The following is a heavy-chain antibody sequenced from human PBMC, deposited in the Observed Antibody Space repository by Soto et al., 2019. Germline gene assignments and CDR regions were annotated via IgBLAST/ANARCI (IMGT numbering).Heavy chain of an antibody. D-gene: IGHD6-19*01. CDR1: GGVFSSYA. CDR3: ARTEYSSGWYFGSQFDY. CDR2: INAGNGTT. J-gene: IGHJ4*02. V-gene: IGHV1-3*01. Sequence: ALVQVSCKASGGVFSSYAICWVRQAPGQGLEWMGGINAGNGTTKYSQKFQGRVTITRDTSANTAYMELSSLRSEDTAVYYCARTEYSSGWYFGSQFDYWGQGTLVPGSS.